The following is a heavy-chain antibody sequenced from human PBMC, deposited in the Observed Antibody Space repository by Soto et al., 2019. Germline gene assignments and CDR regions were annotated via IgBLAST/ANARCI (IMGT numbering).Heavy chain of an antibody. Sequence: SETLSLTCAVYGGSFSGYYWSWIRQPPGKGLEWIGEINHSGSTNYNPSLKSRVTISVDTSKNQFSLKLSSVTAADTAVYYCARGVKVAITIFGVVSHWYFDLWGRGTLVTVSS. CDR3: ARGVKVAITIFGVVSHWYFDL. J-gene: IGHJ2*01. D-gene: IGHD3-3*01. CDR1: GGSFSGYY. CDR2: INHSGST. V-gene: IGHV4-34*01.